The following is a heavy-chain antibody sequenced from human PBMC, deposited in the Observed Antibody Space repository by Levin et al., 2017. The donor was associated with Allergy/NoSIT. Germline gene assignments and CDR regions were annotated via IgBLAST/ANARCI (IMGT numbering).Heavy chain of an antibody. D-gene: IGHD3-16*01. CDR2: ISGSGGST. V-gene: IGHV3-23*01. CDR3: AKAADYDYIWGSSYYFDY. J-gene: IGHJ4*02. Sequence: PGGSLRLSCAASGFTFSSYAMSWVRQAPGKGLEWVSAISGSGGSTYYADSVKGRFTISRDNSKNTLYLQMNSLRAEDTAVYYCAKAADYDYIWGSSYYFDYWGQGTLVTVSS. CDR1: GFTFSSYA.